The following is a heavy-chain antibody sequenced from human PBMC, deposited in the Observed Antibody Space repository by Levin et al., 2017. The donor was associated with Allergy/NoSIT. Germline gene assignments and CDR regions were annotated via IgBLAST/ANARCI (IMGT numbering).Heavy chain of an antibody. J-gene: IGHJ4*02. V-gene: IGHV5-51*01. CDR2: IYPGDSDT. CDR3: ARQALGYCSIGSCYSDY. Sequence: PGESLKISCKASGYSFTNHWIGWVRQMPGEGLEWMGIIYPGDSDTRYSPSFQGQVTISADKSINTAYLQWGSLKASDTAMYYCARQALGYCSIGSCYSDYWGQGTLVTVSS. CDR1: GYSFTNHW. D-gene: IGHD2-15*01.